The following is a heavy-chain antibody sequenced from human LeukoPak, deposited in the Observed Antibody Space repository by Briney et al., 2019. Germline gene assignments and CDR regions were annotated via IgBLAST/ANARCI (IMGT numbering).Heavy chain of an antibody. Sequence: PGGSLRLSCAASGITFSSYAMSWVRQAPGKGLEWVSAISGSGGSTYYADSVKGRFTISRDNSKNTLYLQMNSLRAEDTAVYYCAKAGTVVRETIFDYWGQGTLVTVSS. CDR3: AKAGTVVRETIFDY. J-gene: IGHJ4*02. D-gene: IGHD3-10*01. CDR2: ISGSGGST. V-gene: IGHV3-23*01. CDR1: GITFSSYA.